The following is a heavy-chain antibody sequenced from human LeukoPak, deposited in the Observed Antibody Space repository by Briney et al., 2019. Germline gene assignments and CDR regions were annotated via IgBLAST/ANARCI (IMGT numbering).Heavy chain of an antibody. V-gene: IGHV6-1*01. Sequence: SQTLSLTCAISGDGFSSSSAAWNWIRQSPSRGLEWLGRTYYRSKWYNDYAVSVKSRITINPDTSKNQFSLQLNSVTPEDTAVYYCARDLGDGYNWFDPWGQGTLVTVSS. J-gene: IGHJ5*02. D-gene: IGHD5-24*01. CDR2: TYYRSKWYN. CDR3: ARDLGDGYNWFDP. CDR1: GDGFSSSSAA.